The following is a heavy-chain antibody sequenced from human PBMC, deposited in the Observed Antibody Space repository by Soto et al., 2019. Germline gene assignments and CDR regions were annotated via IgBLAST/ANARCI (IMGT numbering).Heavy chain of an antibody. J-gene: IGHJ6*02. V-gene: IGHV1-18*01. CDR2: ISAYNANT. Sequence: ASVKVSCKAPGYTFTSFGISWVRQAPGQGLEWMGWISAYNANTNYAQKFRGRVTMTTDTSTSTAYMELRSLRSDDTAVYYCARQQAVHGAGYYFYGMDVWGQGTTVTVSS. CDR1: GYTFTSFG. D-gene: IGHD3-10*01. CDR3: ARQQAVHGAGYYFYGMDV.